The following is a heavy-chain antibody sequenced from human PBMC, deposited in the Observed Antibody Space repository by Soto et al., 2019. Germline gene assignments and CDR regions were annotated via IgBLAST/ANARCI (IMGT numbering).Heavy chain of an antibody. D-gene: IGHD6-13*01. CDR3: AKDNRIAAADAFDY. J-gene: IGHJ4*02. CDR1: GFTFSSYG. CDR2: LSYDGSNK. Sequence: GGSLRLSCAASGFTFSSYGMHWVRQAPGKGLEWVAVLSYDGSNKYYADSVKGRFTISRDNSKNTLYLQMNSLRAEDTAVYYCAKDNRIAAADAFDYWGQGTLVTVSS. V-gene: IGHV3-30*18.